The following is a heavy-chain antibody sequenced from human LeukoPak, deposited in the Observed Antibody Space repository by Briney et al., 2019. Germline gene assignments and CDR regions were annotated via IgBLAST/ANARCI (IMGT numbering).Heavy chain of an antibody. CDR2: IYTSGST. V-gene: IGHV4-61*02. CDR1: GGSISSGSYY. Sequence: PSETLSLTCTVSGGSISSGSYYWSWIRQPAGKGLGWIGRIYTSGSTNYNPSLKSRVTISVDTSKNQFSLKLSSVTAADTAVYYCARGAGYSSSWYGGDYWGQGTLVTVSS. J-gene: IGHJ4*02. D-gene: IGHD6-13*01. CDR3: ARGAGYSSSWYGGDY.